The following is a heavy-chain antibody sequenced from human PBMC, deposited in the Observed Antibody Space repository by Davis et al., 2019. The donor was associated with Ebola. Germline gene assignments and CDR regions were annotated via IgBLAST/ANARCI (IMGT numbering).Heavy chain of an antibody. D-gene: IGHD3-22*01. CDR3: AKQESLYGSSDY. Sequence: GESLKISCKASAYNFAIYWIGWVRQPPGKGLEWMGIIYPGDSDTRYSPSFEGQVTISVDRSISTAYLQWSSLKASDTAMYYCAKQESLYGSSDYWGQGTLVTVSS. J-gene: IGHJ4*02. V-gene: IGHV5-51*01. CDR2: IYPGDSDT. CDR1: AYNFAIYW.